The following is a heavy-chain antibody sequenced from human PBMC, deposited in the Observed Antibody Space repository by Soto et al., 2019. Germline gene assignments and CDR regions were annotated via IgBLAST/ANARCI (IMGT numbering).Heavy chain of an antibody. CDR1: GFSLTTAGAG. Sequence: QITLRESGPTPVKSTQTLTLTCTFSGFSLTTAGAGVGWIRQPPGKALEWLALIYWDDDERYSPSLKSRLTITKDTSKNQVVLTMANMSPVDTATYYCAHLNYGPMGKNCYYMDVWGRGTTVTVSS. D-gene: IGHD3-10*01. CDR3: AHLNYGPMGKNCYYMDV. CDR2: IYWDDDE. J-gene: IGHJ6*03. V-gene: IGHV2-5*02.